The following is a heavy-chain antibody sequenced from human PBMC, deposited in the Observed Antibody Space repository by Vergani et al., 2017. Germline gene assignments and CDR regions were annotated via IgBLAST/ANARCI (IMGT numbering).Heavy chain of an antibody. Sequence: QVQLQQWGAGLLKPSETLSLTCAVYGGSFSGYYWSWIRQPPGKGLEWIGEINHSGSTNYNPSLKSRVTISVDTSKNQFSLKLSSVTAADTAVYYCARQDYDFWSGYSEASPFDYWGQGTLVTVSS. CDR3: ARQDYDFWSGYSEASPFDY. CDR2: INHSGST. D-gene: IGHD3-3*01. V-gene: IGHV4-34*01. CDR1: GGSFSGYY. J-gene: IGHJ4*02.